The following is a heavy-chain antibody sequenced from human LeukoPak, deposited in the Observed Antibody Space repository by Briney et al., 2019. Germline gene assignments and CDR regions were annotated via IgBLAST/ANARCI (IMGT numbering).Heavy chain of an antibody. D-gene: IGHD4-23*01. Sequence: SETLSLTCTVSGGSISSGGYSWSWVRQHPGEGLEWIVYIYYSGSTYYNPSLKSRVTISVDTSKNQFSLKLSSVTAADTAVYYCAREFDYGGNSRAFDIWGQGTMVTVSS. V-gene: IGHV4-31*03. CDR3: AREFDYGGNSRAFDI. CDR2: IYYSGST. J-gene: IGHJ3*02. CDR1: GGSISSGGYS.